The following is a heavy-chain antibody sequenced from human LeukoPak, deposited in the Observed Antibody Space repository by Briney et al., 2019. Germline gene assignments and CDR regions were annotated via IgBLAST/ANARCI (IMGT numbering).Heavy chain of an antibody. CDR1: GLTSSSYW. J-gene: IGHJ4*02. CDR3: ARGFGRYDY. V-gene: IGHV3-7*01. Sequence: PGGSLRLSCAASGLTSSSYWMSWARQAPGKGLEWVANIKQDGSEKYYVDSVKGRFTISRDNAKNSLYLQMSSLRAEDTAVYYCARGFGRYDYWGQGTLVTVSS. CDR2: IKQDGSEK. D-gene: IGHD3-16*01.